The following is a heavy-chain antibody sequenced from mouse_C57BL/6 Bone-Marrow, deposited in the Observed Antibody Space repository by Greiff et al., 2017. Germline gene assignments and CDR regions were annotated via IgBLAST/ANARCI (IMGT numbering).Heavy chain of an antibody. CDR1: EYEFPSHD. CDR3: ARRLRRRATAYYAMDY. Sequence: EVKLVESGGGLVQPGESLKLSCESNEYEFPSHDMSWVRKTPEKRLELVAAINSDGGSTYYPATMERRFIISRDNTKKTLYLQMSSLRSEDTALYYCARRLRRRATAYYAMDYWGQGTSVTVSS. D-gene: IGHD2-12*01. J-gene: IGHJ4*01. CDR2: INSDGGST. V-gene: IGHV5-2*03.